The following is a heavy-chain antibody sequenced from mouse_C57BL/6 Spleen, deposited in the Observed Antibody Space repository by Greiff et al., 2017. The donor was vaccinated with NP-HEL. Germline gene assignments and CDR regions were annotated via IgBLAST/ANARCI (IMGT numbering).Heavy chain of an antibody. J-gene: IGHJ3*01. D-gene: IGHD1-1*01. Sequence: QVQLKQSGAELVRPGASVTLSCKASGYTFTDYEMHWVKQTPVHGLEWIGAIDPETGGTAYNQKFKGKAILTADKSSSTAYMELRSLTSEDSAVYYCTRSITTVVRSSFAYWGQGTLVTVSA. CDR3: TRSITTVVRSSFAY. CDR1: GYTFTDYE. V-gene: IGHV1-15*01. CDR2: IDPETGGT.